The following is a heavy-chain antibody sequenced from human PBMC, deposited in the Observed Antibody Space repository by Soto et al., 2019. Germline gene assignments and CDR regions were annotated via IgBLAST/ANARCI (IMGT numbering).Heavy chain of an antibody. V-gene: IGHV3-23*01. Sequence: EVQLLESGGGLVQPGGSLRLSCAASGFSFSNYAMSWVRQAPGKGLEWVSTISGGDGNTYYADSVQGRFTISRDNSKKTLYLQVSSRRAEDTAVYYCAKKFHFGSGSFLYYFDSWGQGTLVTVSS. CDR3: AKKFHFGSGSFLYYFDS. CDR2: ISGGDGNT. D-gene: IGHD3-10*01. J-gene: IGHJ4*02. CDR1: GFSFSNYA.